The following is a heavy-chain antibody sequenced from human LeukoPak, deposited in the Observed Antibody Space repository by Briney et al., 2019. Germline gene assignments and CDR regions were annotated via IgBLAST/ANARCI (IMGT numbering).Heavy chain of an antibody. J-gene: IGHJ3*02. CDR1: GYTFTGYY. CDR3: ARESKEIVVVIGPGAFDI. D-gene: IGHD3-22*01. CDR2: INPSGGST. Sequence: ASVKVSCKASGYTFTGYYMHWVRQAPGQGLEWMGIINPSGGSTSYAQKFQGRVTMTRDMSTSTVYMELSSLRSEDTAVYYCARESKEIVVVIGPGAFDIWGQGTMVTVSS. V-gene: IGHV1-46*01.